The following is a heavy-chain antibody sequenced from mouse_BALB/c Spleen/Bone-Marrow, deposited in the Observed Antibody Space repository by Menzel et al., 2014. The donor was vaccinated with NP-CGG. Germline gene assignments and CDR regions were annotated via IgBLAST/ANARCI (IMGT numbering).Heavy chain of an antibody. J-gene: IGHJ2*01. CDR2: IYPGNGDT. Sequence: QVQLQQSGAELVKPGASMKMSCKASGYTFTSYNLHWIKQTPGQGLEWIGAIYPGNGDTSYNQRFKGKATLTTDKSSNTAYMQLSSLTSEDSAVYYCAREGRSHFDHWGQGPTLTVSS. CDR3: AREGRSHFDH. CDR1: GYTFTSYN. V-gene: IGHV1-12*01.